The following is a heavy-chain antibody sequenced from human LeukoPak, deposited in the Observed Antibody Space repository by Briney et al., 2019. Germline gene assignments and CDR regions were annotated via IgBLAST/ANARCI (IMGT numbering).Heavy chain of an antibody. CDR3: ARGRPIIVVVPAAIGDYYYMDV. CDR2: INPNSGGT. V-gene: IGHV1-2*02. J-gene: IGHJ6*03. Sequence: ASVKVSCKASGYTFTGYYMHWVRQAPGQGLEWMGWINPNSGGTNYAQKFQGRVTMTRDTSISTAYMELSRLRSDDTAVYYCARGRPIIVVVPAAIGDYYYMDVWGKGPRSPSP. D-gene: IGHD2-2*01. CDR1: GYTFTGYY.